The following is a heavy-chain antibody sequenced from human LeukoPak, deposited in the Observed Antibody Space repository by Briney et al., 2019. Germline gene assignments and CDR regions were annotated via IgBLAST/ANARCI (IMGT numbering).Heavy chain of an antibody. V-gene: IGHV1-24*01. CDR1: GYTLTELS. D-gene: IGHD4-11*01. J-gene: IGHJ3*02. CDR3: ATVPNYSVPFDI. CDR2: FDPEDGET. Sequence: GASVKVSCKVSGYTLTELSMHWVRQAPGKGLEWMGGFDPEDGETIYAQKFQGRVTMTEDTSTDTAYMELSSLRSEDTAVYYCATVPNYSVPFDIWGQGTMVTVSS.